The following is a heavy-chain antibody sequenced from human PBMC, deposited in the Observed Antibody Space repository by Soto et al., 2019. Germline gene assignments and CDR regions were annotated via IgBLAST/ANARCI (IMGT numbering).Heavy chain of an antibody. V-gene: IGHV3-23*01. CDR2: ISGSGGST. CDR1: GFTFSSYA. CDR3: AKDARIVVVVAATFAGPYYFDY. J-gene: IGHJ4*02. Sequence: GGSLRLSCAASGFTFSSYAMSWVRQAPGKGLEWVSAISGSGGSTYSADSVKGRFTIARDNSKNKLYLQMNSMRAEDTAVYYCAKDARIVVVVAATFAGPYYFDYWGQGTLVTVSS. D-gene: IGHD2-15*01.